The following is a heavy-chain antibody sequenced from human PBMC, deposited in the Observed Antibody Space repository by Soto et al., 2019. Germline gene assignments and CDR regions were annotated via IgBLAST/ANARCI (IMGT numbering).Heavy chain of an antibody. D-gene: IGHD1-26*01. CDR1: GGTFGSYS. J-gene: IGHJ4*02. Sequence: QVQLVQSGAEVKKPGSSVKVSCEASGGTFGSYSINWVRQAPGQGLEWMGEIIPIFGTANYAQKFQGRVTITADESTSTAYMELSSLRSEDTAVYYCARDGGRHSGGIDYWGQGTLVTVSS. CDR3: ARDGGRHSGGIDY. CDR2: IIPIFGTA. V-gene: IGHV1-69*01.